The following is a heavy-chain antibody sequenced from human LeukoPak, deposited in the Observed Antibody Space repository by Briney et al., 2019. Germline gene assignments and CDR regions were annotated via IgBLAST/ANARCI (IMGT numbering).Heavy chain of an antibody. J-gene: IGHJ4*02. D-gene: IGHD7-27*01. V-gene: IGHV3-21*01. CDR2: ITSSSSSM. Sequence: GGSLRLSCAASGFTFRSYVMSWVRQAPGKELEWVSSITSSSSSMYSADSVKGRLTISRDNAKNSLYLQMNSLRAEDTAVYYCARDLAWGGYWGQGTLVTVSS. CDR3: ARDLAWGGY. CDR1: GFTFRSYV.